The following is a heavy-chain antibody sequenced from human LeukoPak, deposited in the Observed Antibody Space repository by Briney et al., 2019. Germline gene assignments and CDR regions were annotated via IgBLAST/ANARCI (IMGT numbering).Heavy chain of an antibody. V-gene: IGHV3-49*03. Sequence: GGSLRLSCTASGFTFGDYAMSWFRQAPGKGLEWVGFIRSKAYGGTTEYAASVKGRFTISRDDSKIIAYLQMNSLRAEDTAVYYCARISSSWHYFDYWGQGTLVTVSS. CDR3: ARISSSWHYFDY. J-gene: IGHJ4*02. CDR2: IRSKAYGGTT. D-gene: IGHD6-13*01. CDR1: GFTFGDYA.